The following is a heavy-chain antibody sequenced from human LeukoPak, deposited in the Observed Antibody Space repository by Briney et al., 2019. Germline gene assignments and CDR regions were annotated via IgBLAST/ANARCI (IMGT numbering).Heavy chain of an antibody. J-gene: IGHJ4*02. CDR2: ISDDGRSK. CDR3: AKRPSDYGDYVSYFDY. D-gene: IGHD4-17*01. CDR1: GFSFISYG. V-gene: IGHV3-30*18. Sequence: GGSLRLSCAASGFSFISYGMHWVRQAPGKGLEWVGVISDDGRSKDYADSVKGRFTIPRDNSKDTLYLQMNSLRDEDTAVCYCAKRPSDYGDYVSYFDYWGQGTLVTVSS.